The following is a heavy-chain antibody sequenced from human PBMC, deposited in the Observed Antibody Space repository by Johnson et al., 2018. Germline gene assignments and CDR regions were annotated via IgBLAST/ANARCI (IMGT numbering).Heavy chain of an antibody. J-gene: IGHJ3*02. Sequence: QVQLVESGAEVKKPGASVKVSCKASGYTFTSYYMHWVRQAPGQGLEWMGIINPSGGSTSYAQKFQGRVTMTRDTSTSTVYMELSSLSYEDTAVYYCALAFLDYYASSGYRYAFDIWGQGTMFTVSS. D-gene: IGHD3-22*01. CDR1: GYTFTSYY. V-gene: IGHV1-46*01. CDR2: INPSGGST. CDR3: ALAFLDYYASSGYRYAFDI.